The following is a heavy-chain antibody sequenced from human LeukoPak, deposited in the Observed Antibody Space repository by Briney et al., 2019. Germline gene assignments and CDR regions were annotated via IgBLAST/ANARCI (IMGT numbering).Heavy chain of an antibody. CDR1: GYTFTSTG. CDR3: ARATYDSSGSAGY. V-gene: IGHV1-2*02. CDR2: INPNSGGT. J-gene: IGHJ4*02. D-gene: IGHD3-22*01. Sequence: ASVKVSCKASGYTFTSTGICWVRQAPGQGLEWMGWINPNSGGTNYAQKFQGRVTMTRDTSISTAYMELSRLRSDDTAVYYCARATYDSSGSAGYWGQGTLVTVSS.